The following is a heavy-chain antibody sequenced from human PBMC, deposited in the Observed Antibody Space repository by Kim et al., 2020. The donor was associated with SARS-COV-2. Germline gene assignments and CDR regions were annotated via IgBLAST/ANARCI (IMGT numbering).Heavy chain of an antibody. CDR1: GDSVSSNSAA. CDR3: ATGISGMDV. V-gene: IGHV6-1*01. Sequence: SQTLSLTCAISGDSVSSNSAAWHWIRQSPSRGLEWLGRTYYRSKWSNDYRVSVKSRITINPDTSKNQFSLQLNSLTPEDTAVYYCATGISGMDVWGQGTTVTVSS. J-gene: IGHJ6*02. CDR2: TYYRSKWSN. D-gene: IGHD5-12*01.